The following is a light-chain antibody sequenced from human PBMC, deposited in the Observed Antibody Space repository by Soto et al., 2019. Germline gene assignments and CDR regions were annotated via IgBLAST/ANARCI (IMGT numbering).Light chain of an antibody. CDR3: QQYNSYVYS. CDR2: KAT. J-gene: IGKJ2*03. CDR1: QSVSTW. Sequence: DIQMTQSPSLLSASVGHTVNITCRASQSVSTWLAGYQQKPGKAPKVMIYKATTLNIGVPSMFSASGAGTEFTLTISRLQPKGFATYCCQQYNSYVYSFGRGTKLEI. V-gene: IGKV1-5*03.